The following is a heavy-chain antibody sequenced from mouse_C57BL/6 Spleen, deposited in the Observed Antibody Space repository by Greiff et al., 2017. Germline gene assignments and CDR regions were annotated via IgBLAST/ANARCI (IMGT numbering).Heavy chain of an antibody. D-gene: IGHD2-1*01. CDR1: GFTFSDYG. J-gene: IGHJ3*01. CDR2: ISSGSSTI. CDR3: ARGDGNYEGWFAY. Sequence: EVQRVESGGGLVKPGGSLKLSCAASGFTFSDYGMHWVRQAPEKGLEWVAYISSGSSTIYYADTVKGRFTISRDNAKNTLFLQMTSLRSEDTAMYYCARGDGNYEGWFAYWGQGTLVTVSA. V-gene: IGHV5-17*01.